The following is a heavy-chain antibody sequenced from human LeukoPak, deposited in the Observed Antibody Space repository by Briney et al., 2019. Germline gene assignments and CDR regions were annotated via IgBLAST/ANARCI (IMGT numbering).Heavy chain of an antibody. Sequence: PSETLSLTCTVSGGSISSYYWSWIRQPPGKGLERIGYIYYSGSAKYSPSLKSRVTISVDTSKNQFSLKLSSVTAADTAVYYCARHVGDYQLTWYDYWGQGTLVTVSS. D-gene: IGHD2-2*01. CDR2: IYYSGSA. V-gene: IGHV4-59*08. J-gene: IGHJ4*02. CDR3: ARHVGDYQLTWYDY. CDR1: GGSISSYY.